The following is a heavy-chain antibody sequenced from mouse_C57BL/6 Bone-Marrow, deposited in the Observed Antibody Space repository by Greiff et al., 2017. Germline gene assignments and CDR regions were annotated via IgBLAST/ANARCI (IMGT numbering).Heavy chain of an antibody. CDR3: ARVWFAY. V-gene: IGHV5-4*03. J-gene: IGHJ3*01. CDR2: ISDGGSYT. Sequence: EVKLMESGGGLVKPGGSLKLSCAASGFTFSSYAMSWVRQTPEKRLEWVATISDGGSYTYYPDNVKGRFTISRDNAKNNLYLQMSHLKSEDTAMYYCARVWFAYWGQGTLVTVSA. CDR1: GFTFSSYA.